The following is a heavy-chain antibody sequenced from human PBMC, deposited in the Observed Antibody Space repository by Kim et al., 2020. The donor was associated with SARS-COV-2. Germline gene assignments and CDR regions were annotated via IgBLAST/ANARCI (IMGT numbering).Heavy chain of an antibody. D-gene: IGHD5-12*01. CDR2: ISGSGGST. CDR1: GFTFSSYA. CDR3: AKDPRWLRFAMGATEYFPP. V-gene: IGHV3-23*01. J-gene: IGHJ1*01. Sequence: GGSLRLSCAASGFTFSSYAMSWVRQAPGKGLEWVSAISGSGGSTYSADSVKGRFTISRDNSKNTLYLQMNSLRAEDTAVYYCAKDPRWLRFAMGATEYFPPWGQGSLVTVSS.